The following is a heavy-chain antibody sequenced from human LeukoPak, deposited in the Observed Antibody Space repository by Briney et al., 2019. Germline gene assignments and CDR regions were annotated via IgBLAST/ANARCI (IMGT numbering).Heavy chain of an antibody. Sequence: ASVTVSFTASGGTFSSYAISWVRQAPGQGLEWMGGIIPILGIANYAQKFQGRVTITADKSTSTAYMELSSLRSEDTAVYYCARVFYDCSSTSCYFLGAFDIWGQGTMVTVSS. D-gene: IGHD2-2*01. CDR2: IIPILGIA. CDR3: ARVFYDCSSTSCYFLGAFDI. V-gene: IGHV1-69*10. J-gene: IGHJ3*02. CDR1: GGTFSSYA.